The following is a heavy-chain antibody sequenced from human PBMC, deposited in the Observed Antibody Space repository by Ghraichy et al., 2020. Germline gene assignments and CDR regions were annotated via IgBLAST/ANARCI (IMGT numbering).Heavy chain of an antibody. V-gene: IGHV3-53*01. CDR2: IYSGGST. Sequence: GGSLRLSCAASGFTVSSNYMSWVRQAPGKGLEWVSVIYSGGSTYYADSVKGRFTISRDNSKNTLYLQMNSLRAEDTAVYYCARDLFYGDYGGLGYWGQGTLVTVSS. CDR3: ARDLFYGDYGGLGY. J-gene: IGHJ4*02. CDR1: GFTVSSNY. D-gene: IGHD4-17*01.